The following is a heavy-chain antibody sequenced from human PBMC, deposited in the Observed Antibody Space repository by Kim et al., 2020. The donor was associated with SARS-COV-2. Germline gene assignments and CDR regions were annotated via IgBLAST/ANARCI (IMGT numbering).Heavy chain of an antibody. CDR2: SSSSYI. CDR3: ARDPGC. J-gene: IGHJ6*02. Sequence: SSSSYIYYADSVKGRFTISRDNAKNSLYLQMNSLRAEDTAVYYCARDPGCWGQGTTVTVSS. V-gene: IGHV3-21*01.